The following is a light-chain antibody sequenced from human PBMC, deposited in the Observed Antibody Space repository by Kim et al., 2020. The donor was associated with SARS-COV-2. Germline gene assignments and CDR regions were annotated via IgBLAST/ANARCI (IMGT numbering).Light chain of an antibody. Sequence: AAVGDRVTITCRASQGISNFLAWYQQKPWKVPKLLIFGSSALQPGVPSRFSGTGSGTEFTLTINSLQPEDVATYYCQKYNSAPWTFGQGTKVDIK. CDR3: QKYNSAPWT. CDR1: QGISNF. J-gene: IGKJ1*01. V-gene: IGKV1-27*01. CDR2: GSS.